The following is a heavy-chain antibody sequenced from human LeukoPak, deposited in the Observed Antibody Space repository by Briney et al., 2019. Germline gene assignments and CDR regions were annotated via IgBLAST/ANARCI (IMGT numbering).Heavy chain of an antibody. CDR2: ISSSGSTI. D-gene: IGHD4-17*01. CDR3: ARDRAVTTPGDL. CDR1: GFTVSSNY. Sequence: PGGSLRLSCAASGFTVSSNYMSWVRQAPGKGLEWVSYISSSGSTIYYADSVKGRFTISRDNAKNSLYLQMNSLRAEDTAVYYCARDRAVTTPGDLWGRGTLVTVSS. V-gene: IGHV3-11*01. J-gene: IGHJ2*01.